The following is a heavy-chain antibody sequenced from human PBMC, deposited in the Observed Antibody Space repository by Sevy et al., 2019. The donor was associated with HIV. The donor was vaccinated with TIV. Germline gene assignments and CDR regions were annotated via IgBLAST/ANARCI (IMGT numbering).Heavy chain of an antibody. J-gene: IGHJ4*02. V-gene: IGHV3-9*01. CDR2: ISWNSANI. D-gene: IGHD2-15*01. CDR1: GFSFNDYA. Sequence: GGSLRLSCAASGFSFNDYAMHWVRQAPGKGLEWVSGISWNSANIDYMDSVKDRFTISRDNAKNSRYLQMTSLRGEDTALYYCAKDLNSGTPRWYSLDSWGQGTLVTVSS. CDR3: AKDLNSGTPRWYSLDS.